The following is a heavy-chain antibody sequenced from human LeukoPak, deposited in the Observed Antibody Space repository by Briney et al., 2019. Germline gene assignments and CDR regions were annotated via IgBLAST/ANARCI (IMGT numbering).Heavy chain of an antibody. Sequence: GGSLRLSCAASGFTFSSYWMHWVRQAPGKGLVWVSRINNDGSSTSYADSVRGRFSISRDNAKNTLYLQMNSLSAEDTAVYYCATGLSGYASSLGYWGQGTLVTVSS. CDR2: INNDGSST. D-gene: IGHD6-6*01. CDR1: GFTFSSYW. J-gene: IGHJ4*02. V-gene: IGHV3-74*01. CDR3: ATGLSGYASSLGY.